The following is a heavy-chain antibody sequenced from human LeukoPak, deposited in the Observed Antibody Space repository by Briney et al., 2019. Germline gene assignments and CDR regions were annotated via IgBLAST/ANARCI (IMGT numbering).Heavy chain of an antibody. D-gene: IGHD3-3*01. J-gene: IGHJ5*02. CDR2: IIPILGIA. Sequence: SVKVSCKASGGTFSSYTISWVRQAPGQGLEWMGRIIPILGIANYAQKFQGRVTITADKSTSTAYMELSSLRSEDTALYYCARDRRFDFWSGYSMPVSPPALGGQYNWFDPWGRGTLVTVSS. CDR1: GGTFSSYT. CDR3: ARDRRFDFWSGYSMPVSPPALGGQYNWFDP. V-gene: IGHV1-69*04.